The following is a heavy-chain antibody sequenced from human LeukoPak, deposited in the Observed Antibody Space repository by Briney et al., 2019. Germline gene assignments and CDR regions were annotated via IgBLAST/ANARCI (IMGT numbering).Heavy chain of an antibody. CDR3: ARASVTRWFDP. V-gene: IGHV3-33*01. Sequence: GGSLRLSCAAFGFAFSSFGMHWVRRAPGKGLEWVAVIWYDGTNKYYADSVKGRFTISRDNSKNTLYLQMNSLRAEDTAVYYCARASVTRWFDPWGQGTLVTVSS. CDR1: GFAFSSFG. J-gene: IGHJ5*02. D-gene: IGHD4-17*01. CDR2: IWYDGTNK.